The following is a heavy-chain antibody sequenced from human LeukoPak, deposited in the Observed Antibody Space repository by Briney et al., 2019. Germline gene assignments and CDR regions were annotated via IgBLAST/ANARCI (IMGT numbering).Heavy chain of an antibody. D-gene: IGHD6-13*01. CDR3: ARSLPYGTTWYGRSDF. CDR2: IRQDGDTK. V-gene: IGHV3-7*03. CDR1: GFPFNAYW. Sequence: GGSLRLSCAASGFPFNAYWMTWVRQAPGKGLEWVANIRQDGDTKYYVDSVKGRFTISRDNAMNSLYLQMNSLRAEDTAIYYCARSLPYGTTWYGRSDFWGQGTLVSVSS. J-gene: IGHJ4*02.